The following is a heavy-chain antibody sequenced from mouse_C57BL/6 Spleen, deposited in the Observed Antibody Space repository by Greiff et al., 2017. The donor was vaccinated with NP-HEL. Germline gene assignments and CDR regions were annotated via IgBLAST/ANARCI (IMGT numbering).Heavy chain of an antibody. J-gene: IGHJ3*01. Sequence: EVKLMESGAELVKPGASVKLSCTASGFNIKDYYMHWVKQRPEQGLEWIGRIDPEDGDTKYAPKFQGKATITADTSSNTAYLQLSSLTSEDAAVYYWARNYDGWFADWGQGTLVTVSA. D-gene: IGHD2-4*01. CDR3: ARNYDGWFAD. CDR2: IDPEDGDT. V-gene: IGHV14-2*01. CDR1: GFNIKDYY.